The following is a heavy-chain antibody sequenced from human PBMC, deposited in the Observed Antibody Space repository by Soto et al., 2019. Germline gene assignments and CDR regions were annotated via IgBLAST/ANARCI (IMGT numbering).Heavy chain of an antibody. CDR3: ATRITVFGLLIPPFDP. J-gene: IGHJ5*02. CDR1: GASISTGGYS. Sequence: ASETLSLTYIVSGASISTGGYSWSWIRQPPGKGLEWIGEINHTGGTHYNPSLKGRVTMSVDTSKNQFSLRLSSVTAADTAIYYCATRITVFGLLIPPFDPWGQGTQVTVSS. D-gene: IGHD3-3*01. CDR2: INHTGGT. V-gene: IGHV4-61*08.